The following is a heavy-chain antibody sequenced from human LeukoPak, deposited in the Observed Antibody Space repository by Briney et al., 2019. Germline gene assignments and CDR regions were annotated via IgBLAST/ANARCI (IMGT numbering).Heavy chain of an antibody. J-gene: IGHJ4*02. V-gene: IGHV3-23*01. CDR1: GFTFSSYA. D-gene: IGHD3-3*01. CDR2: ISGSGGST. CDR3: AKDFDDFWSGYYTGPFDY. Sequence: GGSLRLSCAASGFTFSSYAMSWVRQAPGKGLEWVSAISGSGGSTYYADSVKGRFTISRDNSKNTLYLQMNSPRAEDTAVYYCAKDFDDFWSGYYTGPFDYWGQGTLVTVSS.